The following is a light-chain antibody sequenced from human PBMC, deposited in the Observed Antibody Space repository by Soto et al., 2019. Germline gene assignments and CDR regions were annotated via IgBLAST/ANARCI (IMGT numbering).Light chain of an antibody. J-gene: IGLJ1*01. CDR3: AAWDDRLRGSYV. CDR1: SSNIGSNT. Sequence: QSVLTQPPSASGTPGQRVTISCSGSSSNIGSNTVNWYQQLPGTAPKLLIYRNNQRPSGVPDRFSGSKSGTSASLAISGLRSEDEADYYCAAWDDRLRGSYVFGTGTKVTVL. V-gene: IGLV1-47*01. CDR2: RNN.